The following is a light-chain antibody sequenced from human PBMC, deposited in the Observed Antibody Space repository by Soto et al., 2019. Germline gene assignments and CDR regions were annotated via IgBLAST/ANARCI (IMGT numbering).Light chain of an antibody. CDR1: QSVSSS. CDR3: QQYNNWPPLT. V-gene: IGKV3-15*01. J-gene: IGKJ4*01. CDR2: GAS. Sequence: EIVLTQSPCTLSLSPGERATLSCRASQSVSSSFLAWYQKKPGQAPRLLLYGASTRAAGIPARFSGSGSGTEFTLTISSLQSEDFAAYYCQQYNNWPPLTFGGGTKVDIK.